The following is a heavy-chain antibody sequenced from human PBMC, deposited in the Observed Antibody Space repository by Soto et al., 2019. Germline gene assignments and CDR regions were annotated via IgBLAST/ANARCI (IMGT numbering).Heavy chain of an antibody. Sequence: ASVKVSCKASGYTFTGYYMHWVRQAPGQGLEWMGWINPNSGGTNYAQKFQGWVTMTRDTSINTAYMELSRLRSDDTAVYYCARDREPTRYYYDSSGYYDYWGQGTLVTVSS. D-gene: IGHD3-22*01. V-gene: IGHV1-2*04. CDR2: INPNSGGT. J-gene: IGHJ4*02. CDR1: GYTFTGYY. CDR3: ARDREPTRYYYDSSGYYDY.